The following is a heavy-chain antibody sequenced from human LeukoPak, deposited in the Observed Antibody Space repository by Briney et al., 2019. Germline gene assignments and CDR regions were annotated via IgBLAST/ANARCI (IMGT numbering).Heavy chain of an antibody. Sequence: ASVKVSCKASGYTFTSHDINWVRQATGQGLEWMGWMNPNSGNTGYAQKFQGRVTITRNTSISTAYMELSGLRSEDTAVYYCARGGQYSSSWFYYYYYMDVWGKGTTVTVSS. J-gene: IGHJ6*03. D-gene: IGHD6-13*01. CDR1: GYTFTSHD. CDR3: ARGGQYSSSWFYYYYYMDV. V-gene: IGHV1-8*03. CDR2: MNPNSGNT.